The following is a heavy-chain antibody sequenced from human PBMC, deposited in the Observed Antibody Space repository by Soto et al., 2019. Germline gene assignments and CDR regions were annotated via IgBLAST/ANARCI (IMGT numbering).Heavy chain of an antibody. CDR1: GFNFNNYG. Sequence: QVQLVESGGGVVQPGRSLRLSCTASGFNFNNYGMHWVRQAPGKGLEWVALIWNDGTGYYYANSVKGRFTISRDNSKKTLFLQKSSLRAEDTAVYYCARRQISPPTRGAASARGGMDVWGQGTTVTVSS. V-gene: IGHV3-33*01. D-gene: IGHD6-13*01. J-gene: IGHJ6*02. CDR3: ARRQISPPTRGAASARGGMDV. CDR2: IWNDGTGY.